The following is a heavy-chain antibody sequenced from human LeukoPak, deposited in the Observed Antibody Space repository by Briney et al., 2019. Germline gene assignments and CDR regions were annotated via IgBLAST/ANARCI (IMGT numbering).Heavy chain of an antibody. CDR3: ARAQYYYDYIDY. CDR1: GGSISSYY. CDR2: IYSSGST. V-gene: IGHV4-4*07. J-gene: IGHJ4*02. D-gene: IGHD3-22*01. Sequence: SETLSLTCTVSGGSISSYYWSWIRQPAGKGLEWIGHIYSSGSTNYNPSLKSRVTMSVDTSKNQFSLKLNSVTAADTAVYYCARAQYYYDYIDYWGQGTLVTVSS.